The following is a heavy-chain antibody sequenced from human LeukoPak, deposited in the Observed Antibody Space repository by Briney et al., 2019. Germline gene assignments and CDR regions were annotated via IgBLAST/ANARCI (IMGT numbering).Heavy chain of an antibody. CDR3: TTDRGMTTMSIFGY. CDR2: IKSKTDGGTI. D-gene: IGHD5-24*01. J-gene: IGHJ4*02. CDR1: GFTFSNGW. V-gene: IGHV3-15*01. Sequence: GGSLRLSCAASGFTFSNGWMTWVRQAPGKGLEWVGRIKSKTDGGTIDYAAPVKGRFTISRDDSKNTLYLQMKSLRTEDTAVYYCTTDRGMTTMSIFGYWGQGTLVTVSS.